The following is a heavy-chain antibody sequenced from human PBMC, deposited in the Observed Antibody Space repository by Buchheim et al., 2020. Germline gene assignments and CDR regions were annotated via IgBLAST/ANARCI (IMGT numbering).Heavy chain of an antibody. CDR1: GFTFSSYG. CDR3: ARGDKVGSVDP. Sequence: QVQLVESGGGVVQPGRSLRLSCAASGFTFSSYGMHWVRQAPGKGLEWVAVISYDGSNKYYADSVKGRFTISRDNSKNTLYLQMNSLRAEDTAVYYCARGDKVGSVDPWGQGTL. CDR2: ISYDGSNK. J-gene: IGHJ5*02. V-gene: IGHV3-30*03. D-gene: IGHD3-10*01.